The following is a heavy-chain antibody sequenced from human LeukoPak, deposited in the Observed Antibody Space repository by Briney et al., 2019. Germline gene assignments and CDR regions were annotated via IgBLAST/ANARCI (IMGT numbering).Heavy chain of an antibody. CDR2: IIPIFGTA. V-gene: IGHV1-69*06. J-gene: IGHJ5*02. CDR1: GGTFSSYA. D-gene: IGHD6-13*01. Sequence: GASVKVSCKASGGTFSSYAISWVRQAPGQGLEWMGGIIPIFGTANYAQKFQGRVTITADKSTSTAYMELSSLRSEDTAVYYCARDKQQLVLGFWFDPWGQGTLVTVSS. CDR3: ARDKQQLVLGFWFDP.